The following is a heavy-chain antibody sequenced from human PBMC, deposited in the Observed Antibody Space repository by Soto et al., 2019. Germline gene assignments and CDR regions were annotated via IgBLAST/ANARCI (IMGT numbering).Heavy chain of an antibody. V-gene: IGHV3-23*01. CDR1: GFTFSIYA. Sequence: EVQLLESGGGLVHPGGSLRLFCAASGFTFSIYAMSWVRQAPGKGLEWVSTIGGSGGGTSYADIVRGRFTISRDNSQNTLYLQMNSLRAEDTAVYYCAKDAPGSGWLSDYWGQGTLVTVSS. D-gene: IGHD3-22*01. J-gene: IGHJ4*02. CDR2: IGGSGGGT. CDR3: AKDAPGSGWLSDY.